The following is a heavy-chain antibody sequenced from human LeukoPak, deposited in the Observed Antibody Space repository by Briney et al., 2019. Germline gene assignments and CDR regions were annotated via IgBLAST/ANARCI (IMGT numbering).Heavy chain of an antibody. D-gene: IGHD3-22*01. CDR3: ARVPYYYDSSGSGTDY. J-gene: IGHJ4*02. CDR2: ISSSSSYI. Sequence: GGSLRLSCAASGFTFSSYAMSWVRQAPGKGLEWVSSISSSSSYIYYADSVKGRFTISRDNAKNSLYLQMNSLRAEDTAVYYCARVPYYYDSSGSGTDYWGQGTLVTVSS. CDR1: GFTFSSYA. V-gene: IGHV3-21*01.